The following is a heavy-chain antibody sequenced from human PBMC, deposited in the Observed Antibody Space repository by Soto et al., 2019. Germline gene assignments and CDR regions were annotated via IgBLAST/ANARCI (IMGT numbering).Heavy chain of an antibody. D-gene: IGHD3-10*01. CDR2: INQDGSER. CDR3: VKDNRGSY. V-gene: IGHV3-7*01. Sequence: XXSLRLSCAACGVCFSTCWRFWVPQAPGKGLEWVANINQDGSERYYVDSVKGRFTISRDNAKNSLYLKMNSLRAEDTAVYYCVKDNRGSYWGQGTLVTVSS. J-gene: IGHJ4*02. CDR1: GVCFSTCW.